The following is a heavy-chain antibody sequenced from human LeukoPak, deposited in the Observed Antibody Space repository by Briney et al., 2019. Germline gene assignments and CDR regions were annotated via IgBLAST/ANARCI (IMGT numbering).Heavy chain of an antibody. Sequence: GGSLRLSCAGSGFTFSAYWMTWVRQAPGKGLDWVANINQDGSETYYVDSVKGRFSISRDNAKNSLYLQMTSLRVEDTAVYYCTRAHVTGVDAFDIWGQGTMVTVSS. CDR1: GFTFSAYW. D-gene: IGHD2-21*02. V-gene: IGHV3-7*01. CDR2: INQDGSET. J-gene: IGHJ3*02. CDR3: TRAHVTGVDAFDI.